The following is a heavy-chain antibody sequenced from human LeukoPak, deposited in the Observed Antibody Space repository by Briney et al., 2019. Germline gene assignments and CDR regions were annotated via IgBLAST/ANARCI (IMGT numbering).Heavy chain of an antibody. CDR1: GFTFSSYG. CDR3: ARGATYSSSWYSNFDY. J-gene: IGHJ4*02. V-gene: IGHV3-33*01. D-gene: IGHD6-13*01. CDR2: IWYDGSNK. Sequence: GGSLRLSCAASGFTFSSYGMHWVRQAPGKGLEWVAVIWYDGSNKYYADSVKGRFTISGDNSKNTLYLQMNSLRAEDTAVYYCARGATYSSSWYSNFDYWGQGTLVTVSS.